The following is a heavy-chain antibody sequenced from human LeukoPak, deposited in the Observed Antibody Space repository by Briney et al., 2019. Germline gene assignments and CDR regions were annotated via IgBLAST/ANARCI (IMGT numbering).Heavy chain of an antibody. CDR1: GFTFSSYA. Sequence: GGPLRLSCAASGFTFSSYAMSWVRQAPGKGLEWVSVIGGSSATTYYADSGKGRFTISRDNSKNMLYLQMSSLRAEDTAVYYCAKARYNSGWYDDWGQGTLVTVSS. V-gene: IGHV3-23*01. J-gene: IGHJ4*02. CDR2: IGGSSATT. CDR3: AKARYNSGWYDD. D-gene: IGHD6-13*01.